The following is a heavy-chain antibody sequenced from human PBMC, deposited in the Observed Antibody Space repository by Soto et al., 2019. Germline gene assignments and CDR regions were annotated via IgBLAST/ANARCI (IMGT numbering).Heavy chain of an antibody. J-gene: IGHJ3*02. V-gene: IGHV1-18*04. D-gene: IGHD2-2*01. Sequence: ASVKVSCKASGYTFTSYGISWVRQAPGQGLEWMGWISAYNGNTNYAQKLQGRVTMTTDTSTSTAYMELRSLRSDDTAVYYCAIGDYCSSTSCSPGDAFDIWGEGKMVTVSS. CDR1: GYTFTSYG. CDR2: ISAYNGNT. CDR3: AIGDYCSSTSCSPGDAFDI.